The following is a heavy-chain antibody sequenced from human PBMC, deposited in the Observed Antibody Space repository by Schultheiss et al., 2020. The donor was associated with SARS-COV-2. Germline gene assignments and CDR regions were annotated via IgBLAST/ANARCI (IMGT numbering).Heavy chain of an antibody. J-gene: IGHJ4*02. V-gene: IGHV1-18*01. CDR3: ARDWGGRDYTGD. CDR2: ISAYNGNT. CDR1: GYTFTSYG. Sequence: ASVKVSCKASGYTFTSYGISWVRQAPGQGLEWMGWISAYNGNTNYAQKLQGWVTMTRDTSISTAYMELSRLRSDDTAVYYCARDWGGRDYTGDWGQGTLVTVSS. D-gene: IGHD1-26*01.